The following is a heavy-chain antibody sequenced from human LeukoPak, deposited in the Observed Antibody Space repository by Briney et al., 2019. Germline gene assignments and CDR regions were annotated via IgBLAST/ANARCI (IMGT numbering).Heavy chain of an antibody. J-gene: IGHJ5*02. CDR2: ISYDGSNK. Sequence: GGSLRLSCAASGFTFSSYGMHWVRQAPGKGLEWVAVISYDGSNKYYSDSVKSRFTISRDNSKTTLYLKMNSLRAEDTAVYYCAKDSRHRGYVNWFDPWGQGTLVTVSS. V-gene: IGHV3-30*18. CDR3: AKDSRHRGYVNWFDP. CDR1: GFTFSSYG. D-gene: IGHD5-12*01.